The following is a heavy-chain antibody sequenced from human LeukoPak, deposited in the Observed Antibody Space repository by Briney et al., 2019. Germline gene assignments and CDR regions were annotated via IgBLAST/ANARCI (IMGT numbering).Heavy chain of an antibody. J-gene: IGHJ4*02. D-gene: IGHD3-9*01. Sequence: GGSLRLSCAASGFTFSSYAMSWVRQAPGKRLEWVSEISGSGGSTYNADSVKGRFTISRDNSKNTLYLQMNSLRAEDTAVYYCAKDRMTGVVLTGYDYWGQGTLVTVSS. V-gene: IGHV3-23*01. CDR2: ISGSGGST. CDR3: AKDRMTGVVLTGYDY. CDR1: GFTFSSYA.